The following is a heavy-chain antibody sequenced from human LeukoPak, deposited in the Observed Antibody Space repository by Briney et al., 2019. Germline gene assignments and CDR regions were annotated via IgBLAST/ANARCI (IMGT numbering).Heavy chain of an antibody. J-gene: IGHJ6*03. CDR2: INHSGST. V-gene: IGHV4-34*01. D-gene: IGHD2-2*02. Sequence: SDTLSLTCAVYGGSFSGYYWSWLRQPPGKGLEWIGEINHSGSTNYNPSLKSRVTISVDTSKHQFSLKLSSVTAADTAVYYCARAGCSSTSCYSGYYYYMDVWGKGTTVTVSS. CDR1: GGSFSGYY. CDR3: ARAGCSSTSCYSGYYYYMDV.